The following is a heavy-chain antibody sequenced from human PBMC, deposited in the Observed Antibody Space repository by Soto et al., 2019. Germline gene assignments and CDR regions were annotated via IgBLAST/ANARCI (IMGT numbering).Heavy chain of an antibody. Sequence: GEPRGRYGAGSGCALSSYAMNWVRQAPGKGLEWVSAINSRGGSTYYADSVKGRFTISRDSSKNTLYLQMKSLRAEDTAVYYCAKDRSSTSCYAFDYWGQGTLVTVSS. CDR3: AKDRSSTSCYAFDY. CDR2: INSRGGST. CDR1: GCALSSYA. V-gene: IGHV3-23*01. D-gene: IGHD2-2*01. J-gene: IGHJ4*02.